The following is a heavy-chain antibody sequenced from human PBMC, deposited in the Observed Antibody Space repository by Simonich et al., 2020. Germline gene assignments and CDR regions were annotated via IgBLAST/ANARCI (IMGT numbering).Heavy chain of an antibody. V-gene: IGHV3-23*01. D-gene: IGHD3-22*01. J-gene: IGHJ3*02. Sequence: GGGLVQPGGSLRLSCAASGFTFSSYAMSWVRQAPGKGLEWVSAISGSGGSKYYADSVKGRFTISRENSKNTLYLQMNSLRAEDTAVYYCAKDLGERITMIVVVIDAFDIWGQGTMVTVSS. CDR2: ISGSGGSK. CDR1: GFTFSSYA. CDR3: AKDLGERITMIVVVIDAFDI.